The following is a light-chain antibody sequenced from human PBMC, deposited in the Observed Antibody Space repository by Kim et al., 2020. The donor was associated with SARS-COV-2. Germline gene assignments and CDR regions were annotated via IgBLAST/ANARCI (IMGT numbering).Light chain of an antibody. V-gene: IGLV3-1*01. J-gene: IGLJ3*02. Sequence: ESPGQTASITCARDKLVDKYAGWYQQKPGQSPVLVIYQDSKRSSGIPERFSGSNSGNTATLTISGTQAMDEADYYCQAWDSTTAVFGGGTQLTVL. CDR2: QDS. CDR1: KLVDKY. CDR3: QAWDSTTAV.